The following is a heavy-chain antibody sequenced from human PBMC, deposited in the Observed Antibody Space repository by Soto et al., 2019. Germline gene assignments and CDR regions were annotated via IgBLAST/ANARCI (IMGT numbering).Heavy chain of an antibody. Sequence: ASVKVSCKASVYTFTSYYMHWVRQAPGQGLEWMGLINPSAGITSYAQKFQGRVSMTRDTSTSAVYMELSSLRSEDTAVYYCTRKYTGGWYDYWGQGTMVTVSS. CDR2: INPSAGIT. CDR1: VYTFTSYY. J-gene: IGHJ4*02. D-gene: IGHD6-19*01. CDR3: TRKYTGGWYDY. V-gene: IGHV1-46*03.